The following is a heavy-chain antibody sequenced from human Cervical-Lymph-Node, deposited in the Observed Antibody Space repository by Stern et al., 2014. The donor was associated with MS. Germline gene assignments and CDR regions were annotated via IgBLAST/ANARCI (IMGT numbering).Heavy chain of an antibody. CDR3: ARNAVLDY. V-gene: IGHV4-59*01. J-gene: IGHJ4*02. CDR1: GGSITTYY. Sequence: MQLVESGPRLVKPSETLSLTCTVSGGSITTYYWNWIRQPPGKGLEWIGYFDRTGTTTYHPSLKSRVTISPDTSKNQLTLRLTAVTAADTAVYYCARNAVLDYWGQGILVTVSS. CDR2: FDRTGTT. D-gene: IGHD2-2*01.